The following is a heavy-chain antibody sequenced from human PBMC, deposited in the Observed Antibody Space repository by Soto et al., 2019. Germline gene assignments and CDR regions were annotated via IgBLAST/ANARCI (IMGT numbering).Heavy chain of an antibody. CDR3: AKDRLEERSFFYFSALEV. V-gene: IGHV3-30*18. CDR1: GFPFSTYG. D-gene: IGHD1-1*01. CDR2: ISYDGNNK. Sequence: QVQLVESGGGVVQPGRSLRLSCEASGFPFSTYGIHWVRQAPGKGLEWVAVISYDGNNKYYADSVKGRFTISRDNSKNTLSLQLNRLRADDTAAYHCAKDRLEERSFFYFSALEVWGQGTTVIVSS. J-gene: IGHJ6*02.